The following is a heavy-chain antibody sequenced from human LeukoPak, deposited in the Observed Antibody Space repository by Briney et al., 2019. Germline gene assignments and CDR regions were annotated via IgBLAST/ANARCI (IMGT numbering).Heavy chain of an antibody. CDR1: GGSVSSGSYY. D-gene: IGHD3-10*01. J-gene: IGHJ4*02. CDR2: IYYSGST. Sequence: SETLSLTCTVSGGSVSSGSYYWSWIRQPPGKGLEWIGYIYYSGSTNYNPSLKSRVTISVDTSKNQFSLKLSSVTAADTAVYYCARVFGVVRGEGIIDYWGQGTLVTVSS. CDR3: ARVFGVVRGEGIIDY. V-gene: IGHV4-61*01.